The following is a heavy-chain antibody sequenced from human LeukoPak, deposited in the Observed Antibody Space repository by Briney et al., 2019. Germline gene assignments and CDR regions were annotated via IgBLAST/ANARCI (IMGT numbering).Heavy chain of an antibody. CDR3: AKEGGGSSGWYLDFYYYGMDV. J-gene: IGHJ6*04. Sequence: GGSLRLSCAASGFTFSSYGMSWVRQAPGKGLEWVSTISGSGGSTYYADSVKGRFTISRDNSKNRLYLQVNSLRAEDTAVYYCAKEGGGSSGWYLDFYYYGMDVWGKGTTVTVSS. D-gene: IGHD6-19*01. CDR2: ISGSGGST. CDR1: GFTFSSYG. V-gene: IGHV3-23*01.